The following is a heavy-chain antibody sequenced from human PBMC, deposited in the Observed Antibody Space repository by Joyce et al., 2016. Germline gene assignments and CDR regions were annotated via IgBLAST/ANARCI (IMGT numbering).Heavy chain of an antibody. CDR1: GYTFTSYA. CDR2: INADNGNT. CDR3: ARDLIAARLYYYGMDV. Sequence: QVHLVQSGAEVKKPGASVKVSCKASGYTFTSYAMHWVRQAPGQRLEWMGWINADNGNTKYSQKCQGRVTITRDTSASTAYMELSSLRSEDTAVYYCARDLIAARLYYYGMDVWGQGTTVTVSS. V-gene: IGHV1-3*01. J-gene: IGHJ6*02. D-gene: IGHD6-6*01.